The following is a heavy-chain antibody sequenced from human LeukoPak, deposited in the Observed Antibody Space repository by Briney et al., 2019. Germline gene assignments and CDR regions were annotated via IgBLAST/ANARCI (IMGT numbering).Heavy chain of an antibody. CDR1: GFTFGDYA. CDR3: SREYFDWL. D-gene: IGHD3-9*01. Sequence: GGSLRLSCTASGFTFGDYAMSWFRQAPGKGRGWVGFIRSKAFGGTQEHAASVKGRFTISRDDSKSIAYLQMNSLKTEDTAVYYCSREYFDWLWGQGTLVTVSS. V-gene: IGHV3-49*03. CDR2: IRSKAFGGTQ. J-gene: IGHJ4*02.